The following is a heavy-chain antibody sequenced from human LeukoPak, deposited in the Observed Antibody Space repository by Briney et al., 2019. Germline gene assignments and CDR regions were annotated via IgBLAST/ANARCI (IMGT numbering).Heavy chain of an antibody. V-gene: IGHV4-39*07. J-gene: IGHJ4*02. CDR3: ARVPAQAKYSSSPNDY. Sequence: PSETLSLTCTVSGGSISSSSYYWGWIRQPPGKGLEWIGSIYYSGSTYYNPSLKSRVTISVDTSKNQFSLKLSSVTAADTAVYYCARVPAQAKYSSSPNDYWGQGTLVTVSS. CDR1: GGSISSSSYY. CDR2: IYYSGST. D-gene: IGHD6-13*01.